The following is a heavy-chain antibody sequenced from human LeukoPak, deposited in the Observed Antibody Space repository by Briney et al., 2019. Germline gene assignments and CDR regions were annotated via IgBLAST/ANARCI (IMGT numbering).Heavy chain of an antibody. D-gene: IGHD2-15*01. CDR1: GYTFTGYF. V-gene: IGHV1-2*02. CDR3: AKVREVGTNIEVVVVDTSSAFDM. Sequence: ASVKVSCKASGYTFTGYFINWVRQAPGQGLEWMGWINPNSGDTNFAQKFQGRVTLTRDTSISTSYMELSSLRSDDTAIYFCAKVREVGTNIEVVVVDTSSAFDMWGQGTLVTVSS. J-gene: IGHJ3*02. CDR2: INPNSGDT.